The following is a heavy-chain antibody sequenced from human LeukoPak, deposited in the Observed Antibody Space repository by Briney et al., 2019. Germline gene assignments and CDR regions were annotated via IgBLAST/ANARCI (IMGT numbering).Heavy chain of an antibody. CDR3: ARVVNGDYAIDY. Sequence: GGSLRLSCAASGFTFSSYAMHWVRQAPGKGLEWVAVISYDGSNKYYADSVKGRFTISRDNSKNTLYLQMNSLRAEDTAVYYCARVVNGDYAIDYWGQGTLVTVSS. J-gene: IGHJ4*02. V-gene: IGHV3-30-3*01. D-gene: IGHD4-17*01. CDR2: ISYDGSNK. CDR1: GFTFSSYA.